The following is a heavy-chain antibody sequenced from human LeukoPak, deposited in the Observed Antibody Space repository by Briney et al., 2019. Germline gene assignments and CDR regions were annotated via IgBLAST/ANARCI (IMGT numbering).Heavy chain of an antibody. CDR3: ARATGLKTYYYDSSPQGLDY. V-gene: IGHV4-31*03. Sequence: EASETLSLTCTVSGGSISSGGYYWSWIRQHPGKGLEWIGYIYYSGSTYYNPSLKSRVTISVDTSKNQFSLKLSSVTAADTAVYYCARATGLKTYYYDSSPQGLDYWGQGALVTVSS. J-gene: IGHJ4*02. CDR1: GGSISSGGYY. D-gene: IGHD3-22*01. CDR2: IYYSGST.